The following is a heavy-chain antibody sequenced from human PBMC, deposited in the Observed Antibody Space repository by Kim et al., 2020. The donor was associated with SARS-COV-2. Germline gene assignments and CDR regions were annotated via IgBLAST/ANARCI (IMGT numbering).Heavy chain of an antibody. CDR3: ARHGPTYYYGSGSLNFDY. Sequence: SETLSLTCTVSGGSISSYYWSWIRQPPGKGLEWIGYIYYSGSTNYNPSLKSRVTISVDTSKNQFSLKLSSVTAADTAVYYCARHGPTYYYGSGSLNFDYWGQGTLVTVSS. V-gene: IGHV4-59*08. CDR2: IYYSGST. D-gene: IGHD3-10*01. CDR1: GGSISSYY. J-gene: IGHJ4*02.